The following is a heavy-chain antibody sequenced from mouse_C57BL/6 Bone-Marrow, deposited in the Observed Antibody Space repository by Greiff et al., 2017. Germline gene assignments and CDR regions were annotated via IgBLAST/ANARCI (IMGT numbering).Heavy chain of an antibody. CDR1: GYTFTNYW. CDR3: ARYDGYYVPFAY. D-gene: IGHD2-3*01. V-gene: IGHV1-63*01. J-gene: IGHJ3*01. Sequence: VQLQESGAELVRPGTSVKMSCKASGYTFTNYWIGWAKQRPGHGLGWIGDIYPGGGYTNYNEKFKGKATLTADKSSSTAYMQFSSLTSEDSAIYYCARYDGYYVPFAYWGQGTLVTVSA. CDR2: IYPGGGYT.